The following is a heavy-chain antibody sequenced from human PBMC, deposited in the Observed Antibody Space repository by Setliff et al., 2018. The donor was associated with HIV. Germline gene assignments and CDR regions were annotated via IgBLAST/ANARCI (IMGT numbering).Heavy chain of an antibody. CDR1: GPSINIHY. CDR2: IYNSGYS. J-gene: IGHJ5*02. CDR3: ARHASGDSVSPISYWFDP. D-gene: IGHD4-17*01. V-gene: IGHV4-59*11. Sequence: SETLSLTCTVSGPSINIHYWSWVRQPPGKGLEWIGYIYNSGYSNSKPSLKSRVTMSLDTSKNQFSLELTSVTAADTAVYFCARHASGDSVSPISYWFDPWGQGTLVTVSS.